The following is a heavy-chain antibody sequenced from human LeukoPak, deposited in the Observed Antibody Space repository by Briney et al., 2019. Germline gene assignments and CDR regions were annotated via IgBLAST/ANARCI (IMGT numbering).Heavy chain of an antibody. CDR3: ATDKYYYDSSGYYFVDY. Sequence: SVKVSCKASGGTFSSYAISWVRQAPGQGLEWMGGIIPIFGTANYAQKFQGRVTITADESTSTAYMELSSLRSEDTAVYYCATDKYYYDSSGYYFVDYWGQGTLVTVSS. CDR2: IIPIFGTA. V-gene: IGHV1-69*13. J-gene: IGHJ4*02. D-gene: IGHD3-22*01. CDR1: GGTFSSYA.